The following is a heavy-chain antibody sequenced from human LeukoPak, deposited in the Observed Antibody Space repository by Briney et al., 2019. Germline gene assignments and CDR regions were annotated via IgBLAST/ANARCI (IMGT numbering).Heavy chain of an antibody. V-gene: IGHV1-3*01. D-gene: IGHD6-13*01. CDR2: INAGNGNT. J-gene: IGHJ5*02. CDR1: GYTFTSYA. Sequence: ASVKVSCKASGYTFTSYAMHWVRQAPGQRLEWMGWINAGNGNTKYSQKFQGRVTITRDTSASTAYMELRSLRSDDTAVYYCARKTIAGGYNWFDPWGQGTLVTVSS. CDR3: ARKTIAGGYNWFDP.